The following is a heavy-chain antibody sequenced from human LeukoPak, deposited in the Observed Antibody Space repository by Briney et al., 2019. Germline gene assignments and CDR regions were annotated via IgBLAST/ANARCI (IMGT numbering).Heavy chain of an antibody. J-gene: IGHJ4*02. CDR1: GGSFSGYY. CDR3: ASGAHYDSSGYPETYFDY. Sequence: SETLSLTCAVYGGSFSGYYWSWIRQPPGKGLEWIGEINHSGSTNYNPSLKSRVTISVDTSKNQFSLKLSSVTAADTAVYYCASGAHYDSSGYPETYFDYWGQGTLVTVSS. D-gene: IGHD3-22*01. V-gene: IGHV4-34*01. CDR2: INHSGST.